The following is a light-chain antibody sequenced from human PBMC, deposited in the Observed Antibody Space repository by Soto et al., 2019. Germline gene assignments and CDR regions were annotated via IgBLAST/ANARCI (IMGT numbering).Light chain of an antibody. CDR3: QQRSNRVS. CDR1: QSVSSY. J-gene: IGKJ4*01. V-gene: IGKV3-11*01. CDR2: DAS. Sequence: EIVLTQSPATLSLSPGERATLSCRASQSVSSYLAWYQQKPGQAPRLPIYDASNRATGIPARFSGSGSGTDFTLTISSLEPEDFAVYYCQQRSNRVSFGGGTKV.